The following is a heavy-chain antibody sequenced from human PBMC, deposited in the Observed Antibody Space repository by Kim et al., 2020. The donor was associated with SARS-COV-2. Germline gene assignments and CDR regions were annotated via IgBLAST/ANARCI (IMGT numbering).Heavy chain of an antibody. V-gene: IGHV4-34*01. J-gene: IGHJ6*02. CDR1: GGSFSGYY. CDR2: INHSGST. Sequence: SETLSLTCAVYGGSFSGYYWSWIRQPPGKGLEWIGEINHSGSTNYNPSLKSRVTISVDTSKNQFSLKLSSVTAADTAVYYCARGPGGKGMDVWGQGTTVTVSS. CDR3: ARGPGGKGMDV. D-gene: IGHD1-1*01.